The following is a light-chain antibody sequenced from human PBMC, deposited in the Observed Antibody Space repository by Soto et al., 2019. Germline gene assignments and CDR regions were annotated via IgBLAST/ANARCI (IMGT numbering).Light chain of an antibody. CDR3: QQLNSYPLT. Sequence: DIQLTQSPSFLSASVGDTVTITCRASQGISTYLAWHQQKPGRAPKLLIYAASTLQSGVPSRFSGGGSGTEFTLTISSLQTEDFATYYCQQLNSYPLTFGGGTKVDIK. J-gene: IGKJ4*01. V-gene: IGKV1-9*01. CDR2: AAS. CDR1: QGISTY.